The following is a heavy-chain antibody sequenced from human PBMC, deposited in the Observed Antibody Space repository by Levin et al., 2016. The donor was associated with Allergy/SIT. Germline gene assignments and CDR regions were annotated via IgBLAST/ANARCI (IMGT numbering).Heavy chain of an antibody. CDR2: INPNSGGT. Sequence: WVRQAPGQGLEWMGWINPNSGGTNYAQKFQGWVTMTRDTSISTAYMELSRLRSDDTAVYYCVRDMLNYDFWSGSYYYYGMDVWGQGTTVTVSS. J-gene: IGHJ6*02. D-gene: IGHD3-3*01. CDR3: VRDMLNYDFWSGSYYYYGMDV. V-gene: IGHV1-2*04.